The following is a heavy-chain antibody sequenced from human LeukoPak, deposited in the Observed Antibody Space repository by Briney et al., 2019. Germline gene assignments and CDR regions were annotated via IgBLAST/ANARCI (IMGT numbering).Heavy chain of an antibody. CDR1: GYTFTGYY. D-gene: IGHD4-23*01. CDR2: INPNSGGT. Sequence: GASVTVSCKASGYTFTGYYMHWVRQAPGQGLEWMGWINPNSGGTNYAQKFQGRVTMTRDTSISTAYMELSSLRSEDTAVYYCARAGTTVVLYYFDYWGQGTLVTVSS. V-gene: IGHV1-2*02. J-gene: IGHJ4*02. CDR3: ARAGTTVVLYYFDY.